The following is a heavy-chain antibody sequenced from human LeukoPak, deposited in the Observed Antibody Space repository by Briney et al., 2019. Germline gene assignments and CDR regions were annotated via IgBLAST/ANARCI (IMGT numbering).Heavy chain of an antibody. CDR3: ARVSNDYDNAFDI. J-gene: IGHJ3*02. V-gene: IGHV4-4*02. CDR2: IYHSGST. D-gene: IGHD4-17*01. CDR1: GGSISSSNW. Sequence: PSETLSLTCAVSGGSISSSNWWSWVRQPPGKGLEWIGEIYHSGSTNYNPSLKSRVTISVDTSKNQFSLKLSSVTAADTAVYYCARVSNDYDNAFDIWGQGAMVTVSS.